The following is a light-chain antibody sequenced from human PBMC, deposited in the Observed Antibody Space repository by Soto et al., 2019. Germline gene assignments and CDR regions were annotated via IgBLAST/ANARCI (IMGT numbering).Light chain of an antibody. J-gene: IGKJ1*01. CDR1: QSITNW. CDR2: DAS. CDR3: QQYNNYPRT. V-gene: IGKV1-5*01. Sequence: DIQMTQSPSTLSASLGDRVTITCRASQSITNWLSWYQHKPGKAPKLLIYDASSLESGVPSRFSGSGSGTEFTLTISNLQPDDFATYFCQQYNNYPRTFGQGTKVDIK.